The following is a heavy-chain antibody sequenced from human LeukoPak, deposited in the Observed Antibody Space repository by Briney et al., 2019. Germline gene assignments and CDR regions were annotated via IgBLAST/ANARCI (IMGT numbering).Heavy chain of an antibody. CDR2: IIPILGIA. Sequence: SVKVSCKASGGTFSSYAISWVRQAPGQGLEWMGRIIPILGIANYAQKFQGRVTITADKSTSTAYMELSSLRSADTAVYFCAREASRAGTYYFDYWGQGTLLTVSS. V-gene: IGHV1-69*04. CDR3: AREASRAGTYYFDY. D-gene: IGHD3-10*01. J-gene: IGHJ4*02. CDR1: GGTFSSYA.